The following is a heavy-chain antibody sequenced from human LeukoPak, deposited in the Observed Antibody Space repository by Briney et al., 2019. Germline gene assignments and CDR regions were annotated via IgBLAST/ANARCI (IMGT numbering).Heavy chain of an antibody. CDR2: INPNSGGT. J-gene: IGHJ3*02. Sequence: ASVTVSCTASGYTFTGYYMHWVRQAPGQGLEWMGRINPNSGGTNYAQKFQGRVTMTRDTSISTAYMELSRLRSDDTAVYYCARGPRLDSSGWYYGAFDIWGQGTMVTVSS. CDR3: ARGPRLDSSGWYYGAFDI. D-gene: IGHD6-19*01. CDR1: GYTFTGYY. V-gene: IGHV1-2*06.